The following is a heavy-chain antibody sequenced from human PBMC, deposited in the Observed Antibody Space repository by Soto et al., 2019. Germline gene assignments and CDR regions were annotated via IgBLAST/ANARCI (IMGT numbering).Heavy chain of an antibody. CDR2: AYWDDDN. Sequence: QITLKESGPTLVKPTQTLTLTCSFSGFALSTTGVGVGWIRQPPGKALEWLGFAYWDDDNRYSPSLKSRLNITKDPSGNQVVLTMTNMDPVDTATYFCAHRRGGYNWDDAHFDYWGQGTLVTVSS. CDR1: GFALSTTGVG. V-gene: IGHV2-5*02. D-gene: IGHD1-20*01. J-gene: IGHJ4*02. CDR3: AHRRGGYNWDDAHFDY.